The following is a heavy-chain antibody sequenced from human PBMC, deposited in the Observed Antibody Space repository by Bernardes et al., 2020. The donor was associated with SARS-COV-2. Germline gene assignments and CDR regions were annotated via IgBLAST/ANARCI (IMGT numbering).Heavy chain of an antibody. Sequence: GGSLRLSFAASASSFRSYCMHSVRPVPGTGLFWVPRISYLGSTKDYADSVKGRFTISRDNAKNIVTLQRNSLRVDDTAVYYCARADCTSTMCHRGAYGVWAQGTLVTVSS. CDR1: ASSFRSYC. J-gene: IGHJ3*01. D-gene: IGHD2-2*01. CDR3: ARADCTSTMCHRGAYGV. V-gene: IGHV3-74*01. CDR2: ISYLGSTK.